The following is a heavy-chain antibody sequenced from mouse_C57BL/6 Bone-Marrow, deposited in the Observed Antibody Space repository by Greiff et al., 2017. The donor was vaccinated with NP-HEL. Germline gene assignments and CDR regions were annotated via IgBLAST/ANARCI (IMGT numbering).Heavy chain of an antibody. D-gene: IGHD2-5*01. V-gene: IGHV1-39*01. Sequence: EVQLQQSGPELVKPGASVRISCKASGYSFTDYNMNWVKQSNGKSLEWIGVINPNYGTTSYNQKFKGKATLTVDQSSSTAYMQLNSLTSEDSAVYYCASYSNYVWYFDVWGTGTTVTVSS. CDR1: GYSFTDYN. CDR2: INPNYGTT. CDR3: ASYSNYVWYFDV. J-gene: IGHJ1*03.